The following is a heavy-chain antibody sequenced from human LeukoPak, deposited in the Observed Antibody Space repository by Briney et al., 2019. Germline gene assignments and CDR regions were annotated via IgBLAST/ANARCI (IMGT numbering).Heavy chain of an antibody. V-gene: IGHV1-2*02. CDR1: GYTFTGYY. D-gene: IGHD6-19*01. Sequence: ASVKVSCKASGYTFTGYYMHWVRQAPGQGLEWMGWINPNSGVTNFTQKFRGRVTMTRDTSISTAYMELSRLRSDDTAVYYCARAISSGWYSHFDYWGQGTLVTVSS. J-gene: IGHJ4*02. CDR2: INPNSGVT. CDR3: ARAISSGWYSHFDY.